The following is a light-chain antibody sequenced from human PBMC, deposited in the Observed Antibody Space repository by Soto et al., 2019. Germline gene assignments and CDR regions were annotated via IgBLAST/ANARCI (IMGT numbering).Light chain of an antibody. V-gene: IGLV1-40*01. Sequence: QSVLTQPPSVSGAPGQRVTISCFGSSSNSGADYDVHWYRQLPGTAPKLLIYGNNNRPSGVPDRFSGSKSGTSASLAITGLQPEDEADYYFQSYDSSLMIFGGGTKLTVL. CDR1: SSNSGADYD. CDR3: QSYDSSLMI. J-gene: IGLJ2*01. CDR2: GNN.